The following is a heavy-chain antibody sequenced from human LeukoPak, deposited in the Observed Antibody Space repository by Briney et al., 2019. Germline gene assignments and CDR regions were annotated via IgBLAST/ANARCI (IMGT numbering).Heavy chain of an antibody. D-gene: IGHD6-19*01. CDR3: ARDQRVVAGTFYFDY. J-gene: IGHJ4*02. CDR1: GYTFIGYY. Sequence: ASVKVSCTASGYTFIGYYIHWVRQAPGQGLEWMGWINPNGGRINYAQKFQGRVTMTRDTSISTAYMELSRLRSDDSAVYYCARDQRVVAGTFYFDYWGQGTLVTVSS. CDR2: INPNGGRI. V-gene: IGHV1-2*02.